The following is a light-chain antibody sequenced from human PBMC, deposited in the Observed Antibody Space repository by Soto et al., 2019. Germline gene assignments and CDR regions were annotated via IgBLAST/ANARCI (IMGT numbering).Light chain of an antibody. CDR2: AAS. CDR3: QQVNSYPLT. J-gene: IGKJ4*02. Sequence: IQLTQSPSSLSASVGDRVTITCRASQGISTYLAWYQEKSGEAPKLLIYAASTLQSGVPSRFSGSGSGTDFTLTISSLQPEYSATYYCQQVNSYPLTFGGGTKVEIK. V-gene: IGKV1-9*01. CDR1: QGISTY.